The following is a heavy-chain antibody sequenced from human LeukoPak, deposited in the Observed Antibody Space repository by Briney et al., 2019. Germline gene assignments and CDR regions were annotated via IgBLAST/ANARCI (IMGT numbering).Heavy chain of an antibody. J-gene: IGHJ4*02. V-gene: IGHV3-23*01. CDR2: ISGPGGTT. CDR3: ARDNTVTPVLDY. CDR1: GFTFRSYA. Sequence: SGGSLRLSCAASGFTFRSYAMTWVRQAAGGGLDWVSTISGPGGTTYYADSVKGRFTVSRDNVKNTLSLHMNILTAEDTAVYYCARDNTVTPVLDYWGQGTLVTVSS. D-gene: IGHD4-23*01.